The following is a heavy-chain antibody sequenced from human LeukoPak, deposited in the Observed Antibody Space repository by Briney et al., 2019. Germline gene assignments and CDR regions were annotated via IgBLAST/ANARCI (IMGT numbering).Heavy chain of an antibody. Sequence: SETLSLTCTVSGGSISSSSYDWGRIRQPPGKGLEWIGSIYYSGSTYYNPSLKSRVTISVDTSKNQFSLKLSSVTAADTAVYYCASRPSITIFGVVIIPHLYYFDYWGQGTLVTVSS. CDR3: ASRPSITIFGVVIIPHLYYFDY. CDR1: GGSISSSSYD. J-gene: IGHJ4*02. CDR2: IYYSGST. V-gene: IGHV4-39*01. D-gene: IGHD3-3*01.